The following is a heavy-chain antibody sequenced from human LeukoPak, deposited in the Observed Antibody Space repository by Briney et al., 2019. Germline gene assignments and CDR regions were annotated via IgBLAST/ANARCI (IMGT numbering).Heavy chain of an antibody. D-gene: IGHD6-19*01. J-gene: IGHJ4*02. CDR3: ARESHRYSSGWYLGY. Sequence: GGSLRLSCAASGFTFSSYGMHWVRQAPGKGLEWVAVIWYDGSNKYYADSVKGRFTISRDNSKNTLYLQMNSLRAEDTAVYYCARESHRYSSGWYLGYWGQGTLVTVSS. CDR2: IWYDGSNK. V-gene: IGHV3-33*01. CDR1: GFTFSSYG.